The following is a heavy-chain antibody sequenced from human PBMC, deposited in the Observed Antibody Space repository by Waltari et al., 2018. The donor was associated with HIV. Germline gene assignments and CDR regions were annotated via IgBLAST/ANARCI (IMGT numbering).Heavy chain of an antibody. D-gene: IGHD3-16*02. Sequence: QMQLVQSGPEVKKPGTSVKVSCKASGFTFTSSAMQWVRQARGQRLEWIGWIVVGSGNTNYAQKFQERVTITRDMSTSTAYMELSSLRSEDTAVYYCAAVTIMITFGGVIVVGGMDVWGQGTTVTVSS. CDR2: IVVGSGNT. CDR1: GFTFTSSA. V-gene: IGHV1-58*02. CDR3: AAVTIMITFGGVIVVGGMDV. J-gene: IGHJ6*02.